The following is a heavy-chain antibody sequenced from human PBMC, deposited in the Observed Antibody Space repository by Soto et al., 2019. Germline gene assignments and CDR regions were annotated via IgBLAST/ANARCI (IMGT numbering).Heavy chain of an antibody. Sequence: PGGSLRLSCAASGFTFSSYGMHWVRQAPGKGLEWVAVISYDGSNKYYADSVKGRFTIPRDNSKNTLYLQMNSLRAEDTAVYYCAKEPAVAGYFDYWGQGTLVTVSS. V-gene: IGHV3-30*18. CDR3: AKEPAVAGYFDY. CDR2: ISYDGSNK. CDR1: GFTFSSYG. D-gene: IGHD6-19*01. J-gene: IGHJ4*02.